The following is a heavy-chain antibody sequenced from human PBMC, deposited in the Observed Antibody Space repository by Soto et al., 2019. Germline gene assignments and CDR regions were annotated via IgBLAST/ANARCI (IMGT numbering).Heavy chain of an antibody. J-gene: IGHJ4*02. D-gene: IGHD3-22*01. Sequence: SETLSLTCTVSGDSISDYSWSWIRQPPVNGLEWIGYIYYTGSTNYSLSLRSRVTISADTSKNQFSLNLRSVTAADTAVYYCARGAGSSSYHYDSHDFWGQRTLVTVS. V-gene: IGHV4-59*01. CDR3: ARGAGSSSYHYDSHDF. CDR1: GDSISDYS. CDR2: IYYTGST.